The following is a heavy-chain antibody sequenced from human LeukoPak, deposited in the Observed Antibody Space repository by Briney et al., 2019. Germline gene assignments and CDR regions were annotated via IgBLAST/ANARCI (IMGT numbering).Heavy chain of an antibody. J-gene: IGHJ4*02. Sequence: GGSLRLSCAASGFTFSSYEMNWVRQAPGKGLEWVSYISSSGSTIYYADSVKGRFTISRDNAKNSLYLQMNSLRAEDTAVYYCAARSGWYEWGFDYWGQGTLVTVSS. V-gene: IGHV3-48*03. D-gene: IGHD6-19*01. CDR3: AARSGWYEWGFDY. CDR2: ISSSGSTI. CDR1: GFTFSSYE.